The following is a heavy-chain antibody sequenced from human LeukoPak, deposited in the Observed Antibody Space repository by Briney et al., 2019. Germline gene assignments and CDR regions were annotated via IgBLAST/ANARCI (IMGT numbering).Heavy chain of an antibody. CDR3: ARVGAEMENAFDI. V-gene: IGHV3-48*03. CDR1: GFTFSSYE. Sequence: PGGSLRLSCAASGFTFSSYEMNWVRQAPGKGLEWVSYISSSGSTIYYADSVKGRFTISRDNAKNSLYLQMNSLRAEDTAVYYCARVGAEMENAFDIWGQGTMVTVSS. D-gene: IGHD1-26*01. J-gene: IGHJ3*02. CDR2: ISSSGSTI.